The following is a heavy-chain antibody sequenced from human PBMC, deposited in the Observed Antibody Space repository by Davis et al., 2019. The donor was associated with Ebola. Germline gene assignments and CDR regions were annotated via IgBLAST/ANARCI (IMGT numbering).Heavy chain of an antibody. Sequence: MPSETLSLTCAVYGGSFSGYYWSWIRQPPGKGLEWIGEINHSGSTNYNPSLKSRVTISVDTSKNQFSLKLSSVTAADTAVYYCARDYRYCSGGSCYYYYYGMDVWGQGTTVTVSS. CDR3: ARDYRYCSGGSCYYYYYGMDV. D-gene: IGHD2-15*01. J-gene: IGHJ6*02. V-gene: IGHV4-34*01. CDR1: GGSFSGYY. CDR2: INHSGST.